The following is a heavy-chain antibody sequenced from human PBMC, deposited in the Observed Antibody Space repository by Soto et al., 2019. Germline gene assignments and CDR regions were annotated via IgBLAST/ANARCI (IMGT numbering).Heavy chain of an antibody. Sequence: EVQLVESGGGLVQPGGSLRLSCSASGFTFRSIAMHWVRQTPGKGLEYVSGISINGGSSNGCSTYHADSVKGRFTISRDNSKNTLYLQMSSLRPEDTGVYYCVKGGGNNYWDWFEPWGRGTLVTGSS. D-gene: IGHD5-12*01. CDR3: VKGGGNNYWDWFEP. J-gene: IGHJ5*02. CDR2: ISINGGSSNGCST. CDR1: GFTFRSIA. V-gene: IGHV3-64D*08.